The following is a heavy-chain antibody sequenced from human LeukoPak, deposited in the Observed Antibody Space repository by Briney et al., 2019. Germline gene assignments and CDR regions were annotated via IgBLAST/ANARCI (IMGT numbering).Heavy chain of an antibody. V-gene: IGHV3-15*01. CDR2: IILKRDGGTA. CDR1: GFTFSVAW. J-gene: IGHJ4*02. Sequence: GGALVLSWAASGFTFSVAWMRGGRQVPGKGLEWVGRIILKRDGGTADYAAAVKGRFTISRDDSTNTLYLQMDSLKTEDTGVYYCTTAGYNYGSFDYWGQGTLVTVSS. D-gene: IGHD5-18*01. CDR3: TTAGYNYGSFDY.